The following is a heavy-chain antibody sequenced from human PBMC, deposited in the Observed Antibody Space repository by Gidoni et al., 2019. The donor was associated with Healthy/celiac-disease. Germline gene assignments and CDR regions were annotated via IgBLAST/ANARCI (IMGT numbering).Heavy chain of an antibody. CDR2: IYFSGST. CDR3: ARGYYDFWSGYQSAYYGMDV. J-gene: IGHJ6*02. D-gene: IGHD3-3*01. V-gene: IGHV4-61*02. Sequence: VQLQESGPGLVTPAQPPSLTCTVPGAPISSGGYYCSWIRQPDGKGLEWIGRIYFSGSTNYNPSLKSRVTISVDTSKNQFSLKLSSVTAADTALDYCARGYYDFWSGYQSAYYGMDVWGQGTTVTVSS. CDR1: GAPISSGGYY.